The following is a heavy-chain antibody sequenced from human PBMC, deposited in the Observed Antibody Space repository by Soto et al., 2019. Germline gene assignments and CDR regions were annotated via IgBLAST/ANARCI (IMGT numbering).Heavy chain of an antibody. CDR3: ESSSGYVPGGY. Sequence: PSETLSLTCAVSGYPISSGYYWGWIRQPPGKGLEWIGIIHHSGSTYYNPSLRSRITISVDTSKNQFSLKMPSVTAADTAVYYCESSSGYVPGGYWGQGILVTVSS. D-gene: IGHD5-12*01. CDR1: GYPISSGYY. V-gene: IGHV4-38-2*01. J-gene: IGHJ4*02. CDR2: IHHSGST.